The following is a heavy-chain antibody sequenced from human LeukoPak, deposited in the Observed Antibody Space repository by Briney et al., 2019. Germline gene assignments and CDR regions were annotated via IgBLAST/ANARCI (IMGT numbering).Heavy chain of an antibody. J-gene: IGHJ4*02. Sequence: ASVKVSCNSSGYTFTVYYMHWVRQAPGQGLEWMGWINPNSGGTNYAQKFQGRVTMTRDTSISTAYMELSRLRSDDTAVYYCARHRYNASSGYPGYWGQGTLVTVSS. D-gene: IGHD3-22*01. CDR3: ARHRYNASSGYPGY. CDR1: GYTFTVYY. CDR2: INPNSGGT. V-gene: IGHV1-2*02.